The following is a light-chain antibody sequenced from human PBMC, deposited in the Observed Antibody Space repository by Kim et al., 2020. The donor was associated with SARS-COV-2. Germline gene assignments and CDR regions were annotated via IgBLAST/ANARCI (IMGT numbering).Light chain of an antibody. CDR2: EVS. V-gene: IGLV2-8*01. J-gene: IGLJ1*01. CDR1: NSDVGANNY. CDR3: SSHAGSFYV. Sequence: PGQSVTISCTGTNSDVGANNYVSWYQQHPGKAPKLMIYEVSKRPSGGPDRFSGSKSGNTASLTVSGLQPEDEADYYCSSHAGSFYVFGTGTKVTVL.